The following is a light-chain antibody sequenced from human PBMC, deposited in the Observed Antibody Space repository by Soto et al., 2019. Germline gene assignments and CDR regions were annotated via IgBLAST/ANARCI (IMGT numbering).Light chain of an antibody. Sequence: DIKITQSPSSLSASVGDRVTITCGARQSISSFLKWYQQKPGKAPKLLIFAASRLQSGVPSRFSGSGSGTDFTLTISSLQPEDFATYYCQQSYSTPTFGQGTKVDIK. CDR2: AAS. CDR1: QSISSF. V-gene: IGKV1-39*01. CDR3: QQSYSTPT. J-gene: IGKJ1*01.